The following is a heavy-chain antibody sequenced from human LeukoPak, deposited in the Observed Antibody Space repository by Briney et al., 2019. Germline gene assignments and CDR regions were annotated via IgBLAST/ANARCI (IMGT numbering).Heavy chain of an antibody. D-gene: IGHD6-13*01. V-gene: IGHV1-69*06. CDR3: ARSSIIAAAGPYYFDY. J-gene: IGHJ4*02. CDR1: GGTFSSYA. CDR2: IIPIFGTA. Sequence: SVKVSCTASGGTFSSYAISWVRQAPGQGLEWMGGIIPIFGTANYAQKFQGRVTITADKSTSTAYMELSSLRSEDTAVYYCARSSIIAAAGPYYFDYWGQGTLVTVSS.